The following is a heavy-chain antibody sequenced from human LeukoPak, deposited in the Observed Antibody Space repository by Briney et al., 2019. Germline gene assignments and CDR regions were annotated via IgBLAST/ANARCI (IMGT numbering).Heavy chain of an antibody. J-gene: IGHJ6*02. CDR2: ISSYNGNT. V-gene: IGHV1-18*01. Sequence: ASVKVSCKAIGYNFATSGISWVRQAPGQGLEWMGWISSYNGNTHYAERLQDRVSMTTDTSTSTAYMELRSLSSDDTAVYYCARILVALSGLAVWDRGTTVIVSS. CDR3: ARILVALSGLAV. D-gene: IGHD3-3*01. CDR1: GYNFATSG.